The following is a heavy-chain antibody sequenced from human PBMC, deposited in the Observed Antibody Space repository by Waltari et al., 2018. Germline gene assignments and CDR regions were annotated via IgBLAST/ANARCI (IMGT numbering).Heavy chain of an antibody. CDR2: SSYTGAH. V-gene: IGHV4-39*01. CDR3: ATYIGASLGTAAFDV. J-gene: IGHJ3*01. Sequence: QLQLQESGPRLVKPSETLSLTCTVSGGSITSNRHYWGWIRQPPGQGLEWIWTSSYTGAHDSSPSRKGRGTISRDTSKNQLALTLGSVTAADTALYYCATYIGASLGTAAFDVWGQGTMVTVSS. CDR1: GGSITSNRHY. D-gene: IGHD5-12*01.